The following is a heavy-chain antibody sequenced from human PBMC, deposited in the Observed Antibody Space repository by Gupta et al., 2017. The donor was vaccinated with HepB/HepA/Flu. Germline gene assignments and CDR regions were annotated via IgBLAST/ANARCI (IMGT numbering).Heavy chain of an antibody. D-gene: IGHD5-12*01. CDR2: IKQEESEK. Sequence: EVPLVESGGGLVQPGGSLRLSCAASAFSLTSYWMSCCCQAPGKGLEWVANIKQEESEKYYVDTVKSGFTISRDNAKNSLYLQMHSLGAEDTAVYYCARLGYSGYEWDYWGQGTLVTVSS. J-gene: IGHJ4*02. CDR1: AFSLTSYW. CDR3: ARLGYSGYEWDY. V-gene: IGHV3-7*01.